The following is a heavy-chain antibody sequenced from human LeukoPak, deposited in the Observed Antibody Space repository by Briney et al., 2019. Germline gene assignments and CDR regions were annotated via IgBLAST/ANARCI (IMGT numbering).Heavy chain of an antibody. CDR3: ARELSPVETYYFDY. CDR2: IWYDGSKK. V-gene: IGHV3-33*01. CDR1: GFTFSSYG. J-gene: IGHJ4*02. Sequence: GGSLRLSCAASGFTFSSYGMHWVRQAPGKGLEWVAVIWYDGSKKYYADSVKGRFTISRDISKNTLYLQMNSLRVEDTAVYYCARELSPVETYYFDYWGQGTLVSVSS. D-gene: IGHD5-24*01.